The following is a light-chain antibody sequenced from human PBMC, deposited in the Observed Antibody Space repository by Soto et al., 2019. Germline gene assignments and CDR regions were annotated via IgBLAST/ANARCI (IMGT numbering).Light chain of an antibody. Sequence: QSALTQPASVSGSPGQSITISCTGTSSDFETYNLVSWYQQHPGKAPKLMLYEGTKRPSGVSNRFSGSKSGNTASLTISGLQADDEADYYCFSSPSSSIPYVFGTGTKLTVL. CDR3: FSSPSSSIPYV. CDR1: SSDFETYNL. J-gene: IGLJ1*01. V-gene: IGLV2-23*01. CDR2: EGT.